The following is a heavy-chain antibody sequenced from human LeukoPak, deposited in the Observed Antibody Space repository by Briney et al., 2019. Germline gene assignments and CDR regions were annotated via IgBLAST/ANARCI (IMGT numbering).Heavy chain of an antibody. D-gene: IGHD6-19*01. CDR3: AREVKAVPGDESFDY. V-gene: IGHV3-11*05. CDR2: ISSSSSYT. CDR1: GFTFSDYY. J-gene: IGHJ4*02. Sequence: GGSLRLSCAASGFTFSDYYMSWIRQAPGEGLEWVSYISSSSSYTNYADSVKGRFTISRDNAKNSLYLQMNSLRAEDTAVYYCAREVKAVPGDESFDYWGQGTLVTVSS.